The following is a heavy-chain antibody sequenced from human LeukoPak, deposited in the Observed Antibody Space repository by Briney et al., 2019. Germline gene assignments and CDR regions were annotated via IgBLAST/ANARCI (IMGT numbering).Heavy chain of an antibody. D-gene: IGHD3-10*01. CDR1: GGSFSGYY. CDR2: INHSGST. Sequence: SETLSLTCAVYGGSFSGYYWSWIRQPPGKGLEWIGEINHSGSTNYNPSLKSRVTISVDTSKNQFSLKLSSVTAADTAVYNCASGGSGSYFNWFDPWGQGTLVTVSS. V-gene: IGHV4-34*01. CDR3: ASGGSGSYFNWFDP. J-gene: IGHJ5*02.